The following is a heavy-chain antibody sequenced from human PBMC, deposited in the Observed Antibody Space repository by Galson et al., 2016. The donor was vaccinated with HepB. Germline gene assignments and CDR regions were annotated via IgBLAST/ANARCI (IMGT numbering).Heavy chain of an antibody. D-gene: IGHD2-2*01. J-gene: IGHJ5*01. CDR1: GYSFTNHW. V-gene: IGHV5-51*01. CDR3: AKQGGYSSSWTTVDS. CDR2: INPRDSET. Sequence: QSGAEVKKPGESLKISCKGSGYSFTNHWIGWVRQMPGKGLEWMGIINPRDSETRYSPSFQGQVTISVDKSISTAFLQWSSLKASDTALYYCAKQGGYSSSWTTVDSWGQGTLVTVSS.